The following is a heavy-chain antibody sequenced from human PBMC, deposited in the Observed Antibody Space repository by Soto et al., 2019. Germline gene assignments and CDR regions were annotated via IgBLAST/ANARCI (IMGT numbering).Heavy chain of an antibody. CDR3: ARLTAAGNVDQFDY. CDR2: IKEDGTEN. Sequence: GGSLRLSCAASGFSFSRYWMTWVRQAPGKGLEWVANIKEDGTENYLVDSVKGRFTTSRDNTRNSLYLQLNSVRPEDTAVYYCARLTAAGNVDQFDYWGQGTLVTVSS. D-gene: IGHD6-13*01. J-gene: IGHJ4*02. V-gene: IGHV3-7*05. CDR1: GFSFSRYW.